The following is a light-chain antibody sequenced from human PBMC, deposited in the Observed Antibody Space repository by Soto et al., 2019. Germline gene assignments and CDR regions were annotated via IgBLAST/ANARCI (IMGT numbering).Light chain of an antibody. Sequence: DIQMTQSPSSLSASVGARVTITCQASQDISNYLNWYQQKPGQAPKLLIYDASNLETGVPSRFRGSGAGTDFAFTISSLQPEDIATYYCQQFDNLPLTFGGGTKVEIK. V-gene: IGKV1-33*01. CDR3: QQFDNLPLT. J-gene: IGKJ4*01. CDR1: QDISNY. CDR2: DAS.